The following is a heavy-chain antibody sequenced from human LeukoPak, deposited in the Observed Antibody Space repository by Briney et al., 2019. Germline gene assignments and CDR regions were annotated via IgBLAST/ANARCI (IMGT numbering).Heavy chain of an antibody. CDR2: IYYSGSS. V-gene: IGHV4-39*01. J-gene: IGHJ4*02. D-gene: IGHD2/OR15-2a*01. Sequence: SETLSLTCTVSGGSFSITAYYWGWIRQPPGKGLEWIGSIYYSGSSYYNPSLKSRVTTSVDTSKNQISLKLSSVTAADTAIYYCARGSHTLEYWGRGTLVTVSS. CDR1: GGSFSITAYY. CDR3: ARGSHTLEY.